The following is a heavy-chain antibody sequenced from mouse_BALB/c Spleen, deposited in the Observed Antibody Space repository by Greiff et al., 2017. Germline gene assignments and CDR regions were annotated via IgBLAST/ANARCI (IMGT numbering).Heavy chain of an antibody. J-gene: IGHJ3*01. V-gene: IGHV1-39*01. CDR1: GYSFTGYN. D-gene: IGHD2-4*01. CDR2: IDPYYGGT. CDR3: ARDDYDEAWFAY. Sequence: VHVKQSGPELEKPGASVKISCKASGYSFTGYNMNWVKQSNGKSLEWIGNIDPYYGGTSYNQKFKGKATLTVDKSSSTAYMQLKSLTSEDSAVYYCARDDYDEAWFAYWGQGTLVTVSA.